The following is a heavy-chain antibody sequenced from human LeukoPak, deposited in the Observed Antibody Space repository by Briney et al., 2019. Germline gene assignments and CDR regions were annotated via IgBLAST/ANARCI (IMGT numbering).Heavy chain of an antibody. CDR1: GYTFTIYG. J-gene: IGHJ4*02. V-gene: IGHV1-18*01. D-gene: IGHD3-22*01. CDR3: ARGSPPRVYYDRGGYYSYYFDY. Sequence: ASVKVSFKASGYTFTIYGISWVRQAPGQGLEWMGWISAYNGNTNYAQKLQGRVTMTTDTSTSTAYMELRSLRSDDTAVYYCARGSPPRVYYDRGGYYSYYFDYWGQGTLVTVSS. CDR2: ISAYNGNT.